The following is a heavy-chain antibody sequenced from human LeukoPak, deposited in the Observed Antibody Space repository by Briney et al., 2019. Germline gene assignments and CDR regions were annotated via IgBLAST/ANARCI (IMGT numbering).Heavy chain of an antibody. Sequence: ASVKVSCKASGYTFTGNYMHWVRQAPGQGLEWMGWINPNSGATKYAQKFQGRVTMTRDTSISTAYMDLNRLTSDDTAVYYCARGYGDYVAWFAPWGQGPLVTASS. D-gene: IGHD4-17*01. CDR1: GYTFTGNY. J-gene: IGHJ5*02. CDR2: INPNSGAT. CDR3: ARGYGDYVAWFAP. V-gene: IGHV1-2*02.